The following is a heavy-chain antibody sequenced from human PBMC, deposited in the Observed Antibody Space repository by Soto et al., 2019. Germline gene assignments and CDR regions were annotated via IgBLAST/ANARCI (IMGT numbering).Heavy chain of an antibody. CDR2: INPNSGGT. Sequence: ASVKVSCKASGYTFTGYYMHWVRQAPGQGLEWMGWINPNSGGTNYAQKFQGRVTMTRDTSISTAYMELSRLRSDDTAVYYCARGSVAGNEHPYFEYWGQGTLVTVSS. D-gene: IGHD6-19*01. CDR1: GYTFTGYY. J-gene: IGHJ4*02. CDR3: ARGSVAGNEHPYFEY. V-gene: IGHV1-2*02.